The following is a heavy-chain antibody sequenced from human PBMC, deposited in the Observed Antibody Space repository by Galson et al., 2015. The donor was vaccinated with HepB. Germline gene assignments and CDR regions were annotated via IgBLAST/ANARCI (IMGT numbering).Heavy chain of an antibody. CDR2: ISSSSSYI. Sequence: LRLSCAASGFTFSSYSMNWVRQAPGKGLEWVSSISSSSSYIYYADSVKGRFTISRDNAKNSLYLQMNSLRAEDTAVYYCARVEGGVIVVVPAAMGFDYWGQGTLVTVSS. V-gene: IGHV3-21*01. CDR1: GFTFSSYS. J-gene: IGHJ4*02. D-gene: IGHD2-2*01. CDR3: ARVEGGVIVVVPAAMGFDY.